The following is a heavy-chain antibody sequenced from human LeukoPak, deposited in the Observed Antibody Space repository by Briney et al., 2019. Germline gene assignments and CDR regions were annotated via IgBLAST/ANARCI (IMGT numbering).Heavy chain of an antibody. D-gene: IGHD4-17*01. CDR3: ARESDGDYYIDY. CDR1: GGSISSGDYY. J-gene: IGHJ4*02. CDR2: IYYSGST. V-gene: IGHV4-30-4*01. Sequence: SETLSLTCTVSGGSISSGDYYWGWLRQPPGTGLEWIGYIYYSGSTYYNPSLKSRVTISVDTSKNQFSLKLSSVTAADTAVYYCARESDGDYYIDYWGQGTLVTVSS.